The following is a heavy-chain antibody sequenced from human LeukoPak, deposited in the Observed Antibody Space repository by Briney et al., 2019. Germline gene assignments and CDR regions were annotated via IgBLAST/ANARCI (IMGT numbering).Heavy chain of an antibody. J-gene: IGHJ4*02. CDR2: ISSSGNIK. CDR3: ARDLYCSGDSCYSGLKY. V-gene: IGHV3-11*04. D-gene: IGHD2-15*01. CDR1: GFTFSDYY. Sequence: PGGSLRLSCAASGFTFSDYYMSWIRQAPGKGLEWLSYISSSGNIKYYTDSVKGRFTISRDNAKNSLYLQMNSLRAEDTAVYYCARDLYCSGDSCYSGLKYWGQGTLVTVSS.